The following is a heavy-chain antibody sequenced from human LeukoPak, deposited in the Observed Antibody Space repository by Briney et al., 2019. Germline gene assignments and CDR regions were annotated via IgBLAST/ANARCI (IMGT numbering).Heavy chain of an antibody. CDR2: INSDGSST. CDR1: GFTFSSYW. J-gene: IGHJ3*01. CDR3: ARGLTGTNAFDF. Sequence: GGSLRLSCAASGFTFSSYWMHWVRQAPGKGLVWVSRINSDGSSTIYVDSVKGRFTISRDNAKNTLYLQMNSLRAEDTAVYYCARGLTGTNAFDFLGQGTLVTVS. D-gene: IGHD1/OR15-1a*01. V-gene: IGHV3-74*01.